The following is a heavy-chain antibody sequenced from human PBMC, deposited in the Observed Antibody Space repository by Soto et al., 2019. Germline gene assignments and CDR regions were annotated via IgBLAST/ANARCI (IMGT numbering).Heavy chain of an antibody. CDR2: ISGSGGST. Sequence: GGSLRLCCAASGFTFSSYAMSWVRQAPGKGLEWVSAISGSGGSTYYADSVKGRFTISRDNSKNTLYLQMNSLRAEDTAVYYCAKVPHRYCSSTSCYGALYFQHWGQGTLVTVSS. D-gene: IGHD2-2*01. CDR3: AKVPHRYCSSTSCYGALYFQH. J-gene: IGHJ1*01. V-gene: IGHV3-23*01. CDR1: GFTFSSYA.